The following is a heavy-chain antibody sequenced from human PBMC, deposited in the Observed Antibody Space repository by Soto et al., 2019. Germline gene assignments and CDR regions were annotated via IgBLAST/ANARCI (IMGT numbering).Heavy chain of an antibody. CDR3: ARKPHWQYWYFDL. J-gene: IGHJ2*01. D-gene: IGHD1-1*01. V-gene: IGHV3-20*01. CDR2: IRGSGVNA. Sequence: EVQLVESGGSVIRPGGSLRLSCAASGFAFQNHGMAWVRQVPGKGLEWVAGIRGSGVNAGYADSVKGRFTISRDNGDNSLYLERNNLGGEDTALYHCARKPHWQYWYFDLWGRGTLVTVSS. CDR1: GFAFQNHG.